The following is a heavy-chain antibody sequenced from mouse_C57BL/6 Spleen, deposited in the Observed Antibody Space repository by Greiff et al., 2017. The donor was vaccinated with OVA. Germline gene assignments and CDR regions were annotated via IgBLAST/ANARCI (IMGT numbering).Heavy chain of an antibody. J-gene: IGHJ2*01. Sequence: EVQGVESGGGLVKPGGSLKLSCAASGFTFSSYAMSWVRQTPEKRLEWVATISDGGSYTYYPDNVKGRFTISRDNAKNNLYLQMSHLKSEDTAMYYGARDRIYGSSDFDYWGQGTTRTVSS. V-gene: IGHV5-4*01. CDR1: GFTFSSYA. D-gene: IGHD1-1*01. CDR2: ISDGGSYT. CDR3: ARDRIYGSSDFDY.